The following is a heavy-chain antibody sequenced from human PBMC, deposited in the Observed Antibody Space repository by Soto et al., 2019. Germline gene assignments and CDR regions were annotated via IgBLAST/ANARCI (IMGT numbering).Heavy chain of an antibody. D-gene: IGHD4-17*01. V-gene: IGHV1-2*02. CDR2: IDPDNGGR. CDR3: ATSVDLPLGVDV. CDR1: GYTFTGYY. Sequence: ASVKVSCKASGYTFTGYYMHWVRQAPGQGLEWMGWIDPDNGGRNYTQKFQGRVTMTNDTSTGTAYMELSRLRSEDTAVYYCATSVDLPLGVDVWGRGTTVTVSS. J-gene: IGHJ6*02.